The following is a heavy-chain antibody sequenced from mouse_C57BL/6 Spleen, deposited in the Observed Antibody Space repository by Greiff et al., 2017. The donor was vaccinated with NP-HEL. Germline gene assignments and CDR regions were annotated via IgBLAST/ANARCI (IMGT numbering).Heavy chain of an antibody. CDR3: SYDEEAWFAY. CDR1: GFTIKDDY. CDR2: IDPENGDT. Sequence: EVQLQQSGAELVRPGASVKLSCTASGFTIKDDYMHWVKQRPEQGLEWIGWIDPENGDTEYASKFQGKATITADPSSNTAYLQLSSLTSEDTAVYYCSYDEEAWFAYWGQGTLVTVAA. J-gene: IGHJ3*01. D-gene: IGHD2-12*01. V-gene: IGHV14-4*01.